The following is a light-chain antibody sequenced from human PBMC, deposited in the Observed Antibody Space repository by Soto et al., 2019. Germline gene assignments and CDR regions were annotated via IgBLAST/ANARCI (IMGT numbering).Light chain of an antibody. J-gene: IGLJ2*01. CDR1: SSDVGGYNY. V-gene: IGLV2-14*01. CDR3: SSYTSSSVVV. Sequence: QSALTQPASVSGSPGQSMTISCTGTSSDVGGYNYVSWYQQHPGKAPKLMIYEVSNRPSGVSNRFSGSKSGNTASLTISGLQAEDEADYYCSSYTSSSVVVFGGRTKVTVL. CDR2: EVS.